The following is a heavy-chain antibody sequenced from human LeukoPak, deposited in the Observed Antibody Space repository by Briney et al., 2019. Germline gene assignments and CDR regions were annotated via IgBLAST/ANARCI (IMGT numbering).Heavy chain of an antibody. V-gene: IGHV4-34*01. D-gene: IGHD3-16*01. CDR2: INHSGTT. CDR1: GGSFSGYY. CDR3: ATSTFW. Sequence: SQTPSLTCAVNGGSFSGYYRASICQPPGKGLEWIAEINHSGTTNYNPSLKSRVTISVDTSKNQFSLKLSSVTAADTAVYYCATSTFWWGQGTLVTVSS. J-gene: IGHJ4*02.